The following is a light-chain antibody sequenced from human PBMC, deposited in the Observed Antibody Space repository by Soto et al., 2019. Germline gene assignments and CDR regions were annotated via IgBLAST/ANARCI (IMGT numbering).Light chain of an antibody. CDR1: SSNIGAGCD. Sequence: QSVLTQPPSVSGAPGQRVTMSCTGSSSNIGAGCDVHWYQHLPGTAPKLLIYGNTNRPSGVPDRFSGSKSGTSASLAITGLQAEDEADYYCQSYDTSLSGPVVFGGGPKVTVL. CDR3: QSYDTSLSGPVV. J-gene: IGLJ2*01. CDR2: GNT. V-gene: IGLV1-40*01.